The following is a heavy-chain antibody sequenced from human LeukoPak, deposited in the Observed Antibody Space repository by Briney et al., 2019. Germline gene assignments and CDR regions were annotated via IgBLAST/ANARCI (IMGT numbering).Heavy chain of an antibody. V-gene: IGHV1-8*01. CDR2: MNPNSGNT. D-gene: IGHD5-18*01. J-gene: IGHJ4*02. Sequence: ASVKVSCKASGYTFTTYDNNWVRQATGQGLEWMGWMNPNSGNTGYAQKFQGRVTMTRNTSISTAFMELSGLRSEDTAVYFCARRNTAMVAGLDYWGQGSLVTGSS. CDR1: GYTFTTYD. CDR3: ARRNTAMVAGLDY.